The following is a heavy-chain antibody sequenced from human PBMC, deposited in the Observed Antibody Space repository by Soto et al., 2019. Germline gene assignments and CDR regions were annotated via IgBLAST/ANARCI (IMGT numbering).Heavy chain of an antibody. CDR1: GFTFSSYA. D-gene: IGHD3-16*02. CDR3: AKWSLGITFGGVIVSEAFDI. J-gene: IGHJ3*02. CDR2: ISGSGGST. V-gene: IGHV3-23*01. Sequence: PGGSLRLSCAASGFTFSSYAMSWVRQAPGKGLEWVSAISGSGGSTYYADSVKGRFTISRDNSKNTLYLQMNSLRAEDTAVYYCAKWSLGITFGGVIVSEAFDIWRHGTLVTVSS.